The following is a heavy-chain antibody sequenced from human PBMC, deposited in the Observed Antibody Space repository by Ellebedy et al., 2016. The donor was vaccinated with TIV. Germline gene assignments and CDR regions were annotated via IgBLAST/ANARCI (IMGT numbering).Heavy chain of an antibody. CDR3: AKGKGSSDAFDF. CDR1: GFTFSSYS. CDR2: ISSSSSYI. J-gene: IGHJ3*01. Sequence: GGSLRLXCAASGFTFSSYSMNWVRQAPGKGLEWVSSISSSSSYIYYADSVKGRFTISRDNSKNTLYLQMDSLRVEDTAIYYCAKGKGSSDAFDFWGQGTMVTVS. V-gene: IGHV3-21*04.